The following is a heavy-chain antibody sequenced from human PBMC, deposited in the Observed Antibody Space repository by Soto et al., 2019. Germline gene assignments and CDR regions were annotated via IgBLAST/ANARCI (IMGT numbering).Heavy chain of an antibody. Sequence: ETLSLTCAVYGGSFSGYYWSWIRQPPGKGPEWIGEINHSGSTNYNPSLKSRVTISVDTSKNQFSLKLSSVTAADTAVYYCARNGSYYDFWSGYYFGGGMDVWGQGTTVTVSS. V-gene: IGHV4-34*01. CDR1: GGSFSGYY. J-gene: IGHJ6*02. D-gene: IGHD3-3*01. CDR2: INHSGST. CDR3: ARNGSYYDFWSGYYFGGGMDV.